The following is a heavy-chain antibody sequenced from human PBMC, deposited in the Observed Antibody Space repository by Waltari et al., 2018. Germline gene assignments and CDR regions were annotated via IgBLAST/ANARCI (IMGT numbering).Heavy chain of an antibody. CDR2: ISGSGGST. CDR3: AKEMTMVVTS. Sequence: SSYAMSWVRQAPGKGLEWVSAISGSGGSTYYADSVKGRFTISRDNSKNTLYLQMNSLRAEDTAVYYCAKEMTMVVTSWGQGTLVTVSS. V-gene: IGHV3-23*01. D-gene: IGHD2-21*02. J-gene: IGHJ5*02. CDR1: SSYA.